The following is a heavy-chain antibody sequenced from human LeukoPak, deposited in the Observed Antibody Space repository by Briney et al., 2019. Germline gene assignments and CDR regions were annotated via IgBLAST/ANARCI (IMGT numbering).Heavy chain of an antibody. V-gene: IGHV3-23*01. J-gene: IGHJ4*02. D-gene: IGHD3-9*01. CDR1: GFTFSSDA. CDR3: AKDYYDILTGYYNSLDY. CDR2: ISGSGGST. Sequence: PGGSLRLSCAASGFTFSSDARSWVRQAPGKGLEWVSAISGSGGSTYYADSVKGRFTISRDNSKNTLYLQMNSLRAEDTAVYYCAKDYYDILTGYYNSLDYWGQGTLVTVSS.